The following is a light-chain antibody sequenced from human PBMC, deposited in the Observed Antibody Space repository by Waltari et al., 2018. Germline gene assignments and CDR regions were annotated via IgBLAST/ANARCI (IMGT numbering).Light chain of an antibody. CDR1: ELEKKY. Sequence: SYDLIQSPSVSVSPGQTATITCSGDELEKKYVCWYQQKPGQSPVLVIYEDVRRPSEIPQRFSSSNAGNTATLTTSGTQPMDEADYYCQAWDSGVAGVFGTGTKVTVL. J-gene: IGLJ1*01. CDR3: QAWDSGVAGV. CDR2: EDV. V-gene: IGLV3-1*01.